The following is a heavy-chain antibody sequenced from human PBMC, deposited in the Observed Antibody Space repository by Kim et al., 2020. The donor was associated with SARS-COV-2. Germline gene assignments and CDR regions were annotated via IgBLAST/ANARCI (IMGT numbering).Heavy chain of an antibody. J-gene: IGHJ3*02. CDR3: TTGAGTTYFAFDI. V-gene: IGHV3-15*01. D-gene: IGHD1-7*01. Sequence: YAAPVKGRFTISRDDSKTTLYLQMNSLKTEDTAVYYCTTGAGTTYFAFDIWGQGTMVTVSS.